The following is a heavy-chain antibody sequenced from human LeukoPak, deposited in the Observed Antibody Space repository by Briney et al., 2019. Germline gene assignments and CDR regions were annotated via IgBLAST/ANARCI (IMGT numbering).Heavy chain of an antibody. D-gene: IGHD5-18*01. J-gene: IGHJ5*02. CDR3: AKVNAGSAKDTAMLTGNWFDP. V-gene: IGHV3-23*01. CDR1: GFTFTSYA. CDR2: ISDGGFST. Sequence: GGSLRLSCAASGFTFTSYAMSWVRQAPGKGLEWVSVISDGGFSTYYADSVKGRFTISRDTSKNTLSLQMNSLRAEDTAVYYCAKVNAGSAKDTAMLTGNWFDPWGQGTLVTVSS.